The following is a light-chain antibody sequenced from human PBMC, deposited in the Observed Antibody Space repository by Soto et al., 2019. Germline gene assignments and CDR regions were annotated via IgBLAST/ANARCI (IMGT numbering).Light chain of an antibody. V-gene: IGLV1-40*01. J-gene: IGLJ3*02. CDR3: QSYDSSLSDWV. CDR1: SSNIGAGYD. Sequence: VLTQPPSVSGAPGQRVTISCTGSSSNIGAGYDVHWYQQLPGTAPKLLIYGNSNRPSGVPDRFSGSKSGTSASLAITGLQAEDEADYYCQSYDSSLSDWVFGGGTQLTVL. CDR2: GNS.